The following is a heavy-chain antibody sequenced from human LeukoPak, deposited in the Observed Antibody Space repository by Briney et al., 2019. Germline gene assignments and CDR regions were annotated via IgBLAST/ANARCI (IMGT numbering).Heavy chain of an antibody. D-gene: IGHD3-22*01. V-gene: IGHV3-23*01. CDR3: AKIVRYYYDSSGYRGDFDY. CDR2: ISGSGGST. CDR1: GFTFSSYA. Sequence: GGSLRLSCAASGFTFSSYAMSWVRQAPGKGLEWVSAISGSGGSTYYADSVKGRFTISRDNSKNTLYLQMNSLRAEDTAVYYCAKIVRYYYDSSGYRGDFDYCGQGTLVTVSS. J-gene: IGHJ4*02.